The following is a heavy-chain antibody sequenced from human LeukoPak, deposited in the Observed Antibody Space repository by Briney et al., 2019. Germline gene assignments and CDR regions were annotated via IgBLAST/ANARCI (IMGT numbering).Heavy chain of an antibody. CDR3: ARRDYYDTSGMGIRGFDI. Sequence: AESLKISSKASGYSFTSYRNCWVRQLPGKGLEWMGIIYPGDSDTRYSPSFHSQVISSADKSITTAYLQRSSLEASATATYYCARRDYYDTSGMGIRGFDIWGQGTMVSVSS. CDR1: GYSFTSYR. J-gene: IGHJ3*02. D-gene: IGHD3-22*01. V-gene: IGHV5-51*01. CDR2: IYPGDSDT.